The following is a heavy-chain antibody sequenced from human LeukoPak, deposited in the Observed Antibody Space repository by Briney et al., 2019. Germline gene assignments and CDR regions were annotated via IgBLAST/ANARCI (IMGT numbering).Heavy chain of an antibody. CDR3: ARSVAGFDY. J-gene: IGHJ4*02. V-gene: IGHV3-11*06. D-gene: IGHD6-19*01. Sequence: GGSLTLSCAASGFTFSDYYMSWIRQAPGKGLEWVSYISSSSSYTNYADSVKGRFTISRDNAKNSLYLQMNSLRAEDTAVYYCARSVAGFDYWGQGTLVTVSS. CDR1: GFTFSDYY. CDR2: ISSSSSYT.